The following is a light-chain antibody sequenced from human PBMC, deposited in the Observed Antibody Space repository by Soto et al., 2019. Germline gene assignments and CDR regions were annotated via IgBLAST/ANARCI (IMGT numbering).Light chain of an antibody. CDR1: QSINNY. CDR3: QQRSNWPPIT. V-gene: IGKV3-11*01. Sequence: EIGMTQSPATLSLSAGERATLSCRASQSINNYLAWYQQKPGQAPGQAPRLLIYGASNRATGTPARFSGSGSGTDVTLIISSLEPEDFAVYYCQQRSNWPPITFGQGTLVDVK. J-gene: IGKJ5*01. CDR2: GAS.